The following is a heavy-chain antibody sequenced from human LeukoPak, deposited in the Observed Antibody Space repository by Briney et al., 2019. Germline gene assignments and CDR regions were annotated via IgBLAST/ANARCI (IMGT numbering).Heavy chain of an antibody. CDR2: IYYSGST. CDR1: GGSISSYY. Sequence: SETLSLTCTVSGGSISSYYWSWIRQPPGKGLEWIGYIYYSGSTNYNPSLKSRVTISVDTSKNQFSLKLSSVTAADTAVYYRARTYYYDSSGYYDAHAFDIWGQGTMVTVSS. J-gene: IGHJ3*02. D-gene: IGHD3-22*01. CDR3: ARTYYYDSSGYYDAHAFDI. V-gene: IGHV4-59*12.